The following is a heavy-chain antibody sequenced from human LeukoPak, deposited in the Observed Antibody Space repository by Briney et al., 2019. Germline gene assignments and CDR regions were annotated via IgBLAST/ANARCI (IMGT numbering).Heavy chain of an antibody. CDR1: GFTFSSYW. CDR2: INSDGSST. J-gene: IGHJ3*02. D-gene: IGHD3-22*01. V-gene: IGHV3-74*01. Sequence: GGSLRLSCAASGFTFSSYWMHWVRQAPGKGLVWVAGINSDGSSTSYADSVKGRFTISRDNAKNTLYLQMNSLRAEDTAVYYCARERVYYYDSSGYYYDAFDIWGQGTMVTVSS. CDR3: ARERVYYYDSSGYYYDAFDI.